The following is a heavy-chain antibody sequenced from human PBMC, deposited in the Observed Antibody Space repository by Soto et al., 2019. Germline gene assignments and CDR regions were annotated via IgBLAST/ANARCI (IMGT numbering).Heavy chain of an antibody. CDR2: IHSSGNT. J-gene: IGHJ4*02. CDR1: GGTINSADYS. V-gene: IGHV4-31*03. CDR3: ARRNARWVFDY. Sequence: QVQLQESGPGLVKPSQTLSLTCTVSGGTINSADYSWSWIRQHPGKGLEWIGYIHSSGNTYSNPSLKSRVAISSETSKNQFSLRLSSVTAADTAIYFCARRNARWVFDYWGQGTQVTVSS. D-gene: IGHD4-4*01.